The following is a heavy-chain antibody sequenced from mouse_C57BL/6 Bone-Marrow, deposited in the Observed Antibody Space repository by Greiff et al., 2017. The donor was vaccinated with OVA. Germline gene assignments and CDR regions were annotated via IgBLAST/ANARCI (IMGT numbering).Heavy chain of an antibody. CDR1: GYTFTSYN. CDR2: IYPGNGDT. Sequence: QVQLQQSGAELVRPGASVKMSCTASGYTFTSYNMHWVQQTPRQGLEWIGAIYPGNGDTSYNQKFKGKATLTVDKSSSTAYMQLSSLTSEDSAVYFCARDCHYYGTHYVDYWGQGTTLTVSS. D-gene: IGHD1-1*01. J-gene: IGHJ2*01. V-gene: IGHV1-12*01. CDR3: ARDCHYYGTHYVDY.